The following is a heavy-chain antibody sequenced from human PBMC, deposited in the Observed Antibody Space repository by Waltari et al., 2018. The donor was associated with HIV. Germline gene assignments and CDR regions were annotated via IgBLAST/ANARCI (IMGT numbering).Heavy chain of an antibody. V-gene: IGHV2-5*01. Sequence: QITLKESGPALVKPTETLTLTCSFSGFSLNTIGVGVGWIRQPTGKARGWLASIYWHDEKRYSPSRDRRLSITKDTDKNQVVVRITDRDPVDTATYFWAHSVGTCAVYFDYWGQGTLVAVSS. D-gene: IGHD2-8*01. J-gene: IGHJ4*02. CDR1: GFSLNTIGVG. CDR3: AHSVGTCAVYFDY. CDR2: IYWHDEK.